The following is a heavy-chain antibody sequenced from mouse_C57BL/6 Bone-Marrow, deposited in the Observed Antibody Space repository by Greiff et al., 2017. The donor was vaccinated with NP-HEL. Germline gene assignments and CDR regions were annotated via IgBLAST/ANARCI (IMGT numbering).Heavy chain of an antibody. V-gene: IGHV5-6*02. CDR2: ISSGGSYT. J-gene: IGHJ3*01. Sequence: DVMLVESGGDLVKPGGSLKLSCAASGFTFSSYGMSWVRQTPDKRLEWVATISSGGSYTYYPDSVQGRFTISRDNAKNTLYLQMSSLKSEDTAMYYCAREFWDGTWFAYWGQGTLVTVSA. CDR3: AREFWDGTWFAY. D-gene: IGHD4-1*01. CDR1: GFTFSSYG.